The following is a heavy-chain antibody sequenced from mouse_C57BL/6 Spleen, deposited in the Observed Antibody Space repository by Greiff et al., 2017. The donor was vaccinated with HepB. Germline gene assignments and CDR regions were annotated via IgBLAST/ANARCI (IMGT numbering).Heavy chain of an antibody. J-gene: IGHJ3*01. CDR2: ISSGSSTI. D-gene: IGHD2-4*01. V-gene: IGHV5-17*01. Sequence: EVKVVESGGGLVKPGGSLKLSCAASGFTFSDYGMHWVRQAPEKGLEWVAYISSGSSTIYYADTVKGRFTISRDNAKNTLFLQMTSLRSEDTAMYYCARSFYYDYTAWFAYWGQGTLVTVSA. CDR3: ARSFYYDYTAWFAY. CDR1: GFTFSDYG.